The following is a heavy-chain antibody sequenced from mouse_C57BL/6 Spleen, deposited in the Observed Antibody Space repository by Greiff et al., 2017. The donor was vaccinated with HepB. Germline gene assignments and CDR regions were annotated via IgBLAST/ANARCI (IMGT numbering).Heavy chain of an antibody. V-gene: IGHV1-85*01. CDR3: ARWDYYYGSSYQDYFDY. D-gene: IGHD1-1*01. CDR2: IYPRDGST. Sequence: LVESGPELVKPGASVKLSCKASGYTFTSYDINWVKQRPGQGLEWIGWIYPRDGSTKYNEKFKGKATLTVDTSSSTAYMELHSLTSEDSAVYFCARWDYYYGSSYQDYFDYWGQGTTLTVSS. CDR1: GYTFTSYD. J-gene: IGHJ2*01.